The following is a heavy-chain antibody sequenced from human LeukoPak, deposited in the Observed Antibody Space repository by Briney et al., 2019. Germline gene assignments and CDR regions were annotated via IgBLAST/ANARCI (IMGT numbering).Heavy chain of an antibody. Sequence: GESLKISCKGSGYSFTNNWIGWVRQMPGKGLEWMGIIYPGDSDTRYSPSFQGQVTISADKSISTAYLRWSSLKASDTAMYYCARLSPFCRIKGDGTCYSDYCGQGTLVTVSS. D-gene: IGHD2-15*01. CDR1: GYSFTNNW. CDR3: ARLSPFCRIKGDGTCYSDY. J-gene: IGHJ4*02. CDR2: IYPGDSDT. V-gene: IGHV5-51*01.